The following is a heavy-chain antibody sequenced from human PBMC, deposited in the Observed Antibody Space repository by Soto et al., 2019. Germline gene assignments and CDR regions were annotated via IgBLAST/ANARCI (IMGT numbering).Heavy chain of an antibody. D-gene: IGHD6-19*01. Sequence: GGSLRLSCAASGFTFDDYAMHWVRQAPGKGLEWVSGISWNSGSIGYADSVKGRFTISRDNAKNSLYLQMNSLRAEDTALYYCAKDVGAVTPGYSSGWYDYWGQGTLVTVSS. CDR3: AKDVGAVTPGYSSGWYDY. J-gene: IGHJ4*02. CDR2: ISWNSGSI. CDR1: GFTFDDYA. V-gene: IGHV3-9*01.